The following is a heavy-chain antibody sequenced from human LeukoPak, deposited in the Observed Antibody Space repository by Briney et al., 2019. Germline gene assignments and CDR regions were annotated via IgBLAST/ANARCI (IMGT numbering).Heavy chain of an antibody. CDR3: ARDYYGSGSYYNGLFY. D-gene: IGHD3-10*01. CDR1: GRSFSGDY. V-gene: IGHV4-34*01. J-gene: IGHJ4*02. CDR2: INHSGST. Sequence: SETMSLTCAVYGRSFSGDYWSWIRQPPGKGLEWIGKINHSGSTNYNPSLKSRVTISIDTSKNQFSLKLSSVTAADTAVYYCARDYYGSGSYYNGLFYWGQGTLVTVSS.